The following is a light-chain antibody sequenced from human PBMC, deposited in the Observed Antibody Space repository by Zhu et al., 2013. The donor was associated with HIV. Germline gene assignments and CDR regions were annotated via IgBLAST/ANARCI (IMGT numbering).Light chain of an antibody. V-gene: IGLV1-40*01. CDR3: QSYDSSLSGSVV. J-gene: IGLJ2*01. CDR1: GSNIGGGYD. Sequence: QSVLTQPASVSGAPGQRVTISCTGSGSNIGGGYDVHWYQQLPGTAPKLVIHNNVKRPSGVPDRFSGSKSGTSASLAIAGLQADDETDYYCQSYDSSLSGSVVFGGGSKLTVL. CDR2: NNV.